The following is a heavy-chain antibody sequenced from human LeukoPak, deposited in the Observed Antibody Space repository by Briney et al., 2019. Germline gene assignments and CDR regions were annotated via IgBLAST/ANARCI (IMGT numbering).Heavy chain of an antibody. CDR1: GFPFSNYW. D-gene: IGHD6-13*01. J-gene: IGHJ4*02. Sequence: PGGSLRLPCAASGFPFSNYWMHWVRQAPGKGLVWVSRVNSDGSTTNYADSVKGRFTISRDNAENTLYMRMNSLRPEDTAVYYCARGYYSSSRFDSWGQGTLVTVSS. CDR2: VNSDGSTT. CDR3: ARGYYSSSRFDS. V-gene: IGHV3-74*01.